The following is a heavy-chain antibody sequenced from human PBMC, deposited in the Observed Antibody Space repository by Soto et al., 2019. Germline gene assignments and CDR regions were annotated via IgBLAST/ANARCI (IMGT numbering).Heavy chain of an antibody. CDR2: ISSSSSTI. D-gene: IGHD3-22*01. J-gene: IGHJ6*02. V-gene: IGHV3-48*02. CDR3: ARPSGYFDTSGYYGAFYYYGMDV. CDR1: GFSFRTYD. Sequence: GGCLRLSCAASGFSFRTYDMNWVRQAPGKGLEWISYISSSSSTIYYADSVKGRFTISRDNAENSLYLQMNSLRDEDTAVYYCARPSGYFDTSGYYGAFYYYGMDVWGQGPTVTVSS.